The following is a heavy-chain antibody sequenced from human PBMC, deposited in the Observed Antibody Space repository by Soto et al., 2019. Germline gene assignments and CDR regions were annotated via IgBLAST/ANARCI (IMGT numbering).Heavy chain of an antibody. CDR1: GFTFSSYW. D-gene: IGHD6-19*01. Sequence: GGSPRLSCAASGFTFSSYWMHWVRQAPGKGLVWVSRINSDGSSTSYADSVKGRFTISRDNAKNTLYLQMNSLRAEDTAVYYCARGAPYSSGWYLDYWGQGTLVTVSS. V-gene: IGHV3-74*01. J-gene: IGHJ4*02. CDR3: ARGAPYSSGWYLDY. CDR2: INSDGSST.